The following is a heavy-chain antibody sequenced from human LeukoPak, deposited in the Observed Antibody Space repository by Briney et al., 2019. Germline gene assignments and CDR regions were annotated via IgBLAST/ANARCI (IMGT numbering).Heavy chain of an antibody. CDR2: IRYDGSNK. Sequence: PAGRSLRLSCAASGFTFDDYAMRWVRQPPDKGLEWVAFIRYDGSNKYYADSVKGRFTISRDNSKNTLYLQMNSLRAEDTAVYYSAKVGGHDTYWGQGTLVTVSS. J-gene: IGHJ4*02. V-gene: IGHV3-30*02. CDR1: GFTFDDYA. D-gene: IGHD5-12*01. CDR3: AKVGGHDTY.